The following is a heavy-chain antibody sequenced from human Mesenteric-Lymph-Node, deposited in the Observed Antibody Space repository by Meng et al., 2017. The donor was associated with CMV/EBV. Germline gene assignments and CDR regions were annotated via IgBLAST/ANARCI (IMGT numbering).Heavy chain of an antibody. J-gene: IGHJ4*02. V-gene: IGHV3-30*02. CDR2: IPFDDNAG. CDR1: GFAFSTYG. Sequence: GGSLRLSCATSGFAFSTYGMHWVRQAPGKGLQWVAFIPFDDNAGYYADSVKGRFTISRDNSEKTLYLHMNSLRPEDTAVYYCVKERPRGGDYIDYWGQGTLVTVSS. D-gene: IGHD3-10*01. CDR3: VKERPRGGDYIDY.